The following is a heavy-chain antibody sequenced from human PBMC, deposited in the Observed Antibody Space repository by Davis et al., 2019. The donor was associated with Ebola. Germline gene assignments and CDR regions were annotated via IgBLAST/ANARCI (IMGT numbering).Heavy chain of an antibody. D-gene: IGHD6-19*01. CDR3: AKDQEQWLVPVFDY. J-gene: IGHJ4*02. CDR1: GFTFSSYG. Sequence: GGSLRLSCAASGFTFSSYGMHWVRQAPGKGLEWVAVISYDGSNKYYADSVKGRFTISRDNSKNTLYLQMNSLRAEDTAVYYCAKDQEQWLVPVFDYWGQGTLVTVSS. CDR2: ISYDGSNK. V-gene: IGHV3-30*18.